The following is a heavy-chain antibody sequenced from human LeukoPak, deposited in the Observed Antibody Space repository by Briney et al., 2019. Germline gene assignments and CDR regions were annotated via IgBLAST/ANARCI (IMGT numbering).Heavy chain of an antibody. CDR3: AKFLSVAGTTSGFDY. CDR2: ISGSGGST. CDR1: GFTFSSYA. D-gene: IGHD6-19*01. J-gene: IGHJ4*02. Sequence: PGGSLRLSCAASGFTFSSYAMSWVRQAPGKGLEWVSAISGSGGSTYYADSVKGRFTISRDNSKNTLYLQMNSLRAEDTAVYYCAKFLSVAGTTSGFDYWGQGTLVTVSS. V-gene: IGHV3-23*01.